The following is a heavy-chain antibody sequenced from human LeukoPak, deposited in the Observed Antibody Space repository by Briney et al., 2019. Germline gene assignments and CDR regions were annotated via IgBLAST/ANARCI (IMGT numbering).Heavy chain of an antibody. Sequence: PSETLSLTCTVSGYSISSGYYWSWIRQPPGKGLEWIGEINHSGSTNYNPSLKSRVTISVDTSKNQFSLKLSSVTAADTAVYYCARQRITMVRGVRFSSPGWFDPWGQGTLVTVSS. CDR1: GYSISSGYY. D-gene: IGHD3-10*01. CDR2: INHSGST. CDR3: ARQRITMVRGVRFSSPGWFDP. V-gene: IGHV4-38-2*02. J-gene: IGHJ5*02.